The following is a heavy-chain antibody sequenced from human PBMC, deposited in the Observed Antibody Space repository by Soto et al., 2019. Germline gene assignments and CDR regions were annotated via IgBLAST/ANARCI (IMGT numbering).Heavy chain of an antibody. CDR1: GFTFSSYA. D-gene: IGHD1-26*01. Sequence: EVQLLESGGGLVQPGGSLRLSCAASGFTFSSYAMSWVRQAPGKGLEWVSAISGSGGRTYYADSVKGRFTISRDNSKNKLYLQMNSLRAEDTAVYYCAKVPHGSYYGNAFDIWGQGTMVTVSS. V-gene: IGHV3-23*01. J-gene: IGHJ3*02. CDR2: ISGSGGRT. CDR3: AKVPHGSYYGNAFDI.